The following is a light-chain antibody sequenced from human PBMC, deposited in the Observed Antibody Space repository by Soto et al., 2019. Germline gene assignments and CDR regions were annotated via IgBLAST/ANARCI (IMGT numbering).Light chain of an antibody. CDR3: QQYNNWPPWT. V-gene: IGKV3D-20*02. CDR2: DTS. J-gene: IGKJ1*01. CDR1: QSVSSSY. Sequence: EIVLTQSPGTLSLSPGERATLSCRASQSVSSSYLAWYQQKPGQAPRLLIYDTSSRATGVPDRFSGSGSGTVFTLNISSLQSEDFALYYCQQYNNWPPWTFGQGTKVDIK.